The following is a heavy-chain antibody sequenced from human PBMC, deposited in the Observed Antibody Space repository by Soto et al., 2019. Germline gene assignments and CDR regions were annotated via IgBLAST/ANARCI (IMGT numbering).Heavy chain of an antibody. CDR3: AKDLWSGRGGGIDY. D-gene: IGHD3-3*01. CDR2: ISGAALNT. J-gene: IGHJ4*02. Sequence: EVQLLDSGGGLVQPGGSLRLSCAASGFTFSSYAMNWVRQAPGKGLEWVSTISGAALNTYYADSVKGRFTISRDSSKRTVYLQMNSLSAADTAVYYCAKDLWSGRGGGIDYWGQGTMVTVSS. V-gene: IGHV3-23*01. CDR1: GFTFSSYA.